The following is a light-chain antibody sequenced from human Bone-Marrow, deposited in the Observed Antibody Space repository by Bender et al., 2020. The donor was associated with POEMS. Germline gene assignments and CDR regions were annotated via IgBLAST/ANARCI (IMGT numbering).Light chain of an antibody. CDR1: NLRDYH. J-gene: IGLJ1*01. V-gene: IGLV3-19*01. Sequence: SSELTQDPAVSAALGQTVRITCQGDNLRDYHATWYQQRPGQAPVLVIYEDSKRPSGIPERFSGSSSGTVATLTISGAQVEDEADYYCYSTDISGNHRGVFGTGTEVTVL. CDR2: EDS. CDR3: YSTDISGNHRGV.